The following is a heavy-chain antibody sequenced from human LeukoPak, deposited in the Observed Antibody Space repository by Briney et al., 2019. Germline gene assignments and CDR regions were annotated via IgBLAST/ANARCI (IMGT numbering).Heavy chain of an antibody. V-gene: IGHV1-18*01. CDR1: GYTFTSYG. J-gene: IGHJ4*02. CDR3: ARGSPYDYGDYDLWDY. D-gene: IGHD4-17*01. CDR2: ISAYNGNT. Sequence: ASVKVSCKASGYTFTSYGISWVRQAPGQGLEWMGWISAYNGNTNYAQKLQGRVTMTTDTSTSTAYMELRSLRSGDTAVYYCARGSPYDYGDYDLWDYWGQGTLVTVSS.